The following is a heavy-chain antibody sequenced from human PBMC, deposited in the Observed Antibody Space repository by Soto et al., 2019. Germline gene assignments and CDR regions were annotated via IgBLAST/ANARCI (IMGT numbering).Heavy chain of an antibody. CDR3: ARELFGTTGYYYYGMDV. V-gene: IGHV3-33*08. J-gene: IGHJ6*02. CDR2: ICSNGSYK. CDR1: GITFSSFS. Sequence: GGSLRLSCAASGITFSSFSFNWVRQAPGKGLEWVSVICSNGSYKYYADSVKGRFTISRDNSKNTLYLQMNSLKAEDTAVYYCARELFGTTGYYYYGMDVWGQGTTVTVSS. D-gene: IGHD1-7*01.